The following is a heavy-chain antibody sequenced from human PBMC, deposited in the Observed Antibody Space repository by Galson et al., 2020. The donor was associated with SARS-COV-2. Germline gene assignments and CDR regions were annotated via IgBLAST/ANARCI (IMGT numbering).Heavy chain of an antibody. CDR1: GFTFSSYW. CDR3: ARGDMGNDYFDY. Sequence: GGSLRLSCAASGFTFSSYWMHWVRHAPGQGLVWVSRIYSAGSSPSYADSVKGRFTISGDNAKNTLYLQMNSLRAEDTAVYYCARGDMGNDYFDYWGQGTLVTVSS. J-gene: IGHJ4*02. V-gene: IGHV3-74*01. CDR2: IYSAGSSP. D-gene: IGHD7-27*01.